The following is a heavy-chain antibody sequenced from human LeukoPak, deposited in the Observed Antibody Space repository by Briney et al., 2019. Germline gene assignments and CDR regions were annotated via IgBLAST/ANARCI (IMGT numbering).Heavy chain of an antibody. CDR2: INPSGGST. CDR3: ARNRITMVRGVINWFDP. D-gene: IGHD3-10*01. J-gene: IGHJ5*02. CDR1: GYTFTIYY. V-gene: IGHV1-46*01. Sequence: ASVTVSCTASGYTFTIYYMHWVRQAPGQGLECMGIINPSGGSTSYAQKFQGRVTMTRDTSTSTVYMELSSLRSEDTAVYYCARNRITMVRGVINWFDPWGQGTLVTVSS.